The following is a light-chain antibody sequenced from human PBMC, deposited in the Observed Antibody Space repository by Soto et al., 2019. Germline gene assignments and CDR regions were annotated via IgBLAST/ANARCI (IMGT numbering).Light chain of an antibody. Sequence: QSFLTQPASVSGSPVQSITISCTGTSSDVCDYNYFSWYQQHPGKAPKLMISAVSNRPSGFSDRFSGSKSGNTASLTISGLQAEDEADYYRSYMSNXLYVVGTGTKVXV. CDR3: RSYMSNXLYV. CDR1: SSDVCDYNY. J-gene: IGLJ1*01. CDR2: AVS. V-gene: IGLV2-14*01.